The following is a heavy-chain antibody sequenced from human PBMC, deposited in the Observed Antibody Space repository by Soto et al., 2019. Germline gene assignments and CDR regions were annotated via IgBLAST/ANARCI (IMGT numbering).Heavy chain of an antibody. CDR3: ARADMGGLAFDP. D-gene: IGHD1-26*01. CDR1: GSSLSSGDYY. J-gene: IGHJ5*02. CDR2: IYYNEST. V-gene: IGHV4-30-4*01. Sequence: QVQLQETGPGLVKPSQTLSLTCTVSGSSLSSGDYYWSWIRQPPGKGLEWIGYIYYNESTSYNPYLKCRVTISVDTFRIQFSLKPSSVIAADTAVYYCARADMGGLAFDPWGQGTLVTVSS.